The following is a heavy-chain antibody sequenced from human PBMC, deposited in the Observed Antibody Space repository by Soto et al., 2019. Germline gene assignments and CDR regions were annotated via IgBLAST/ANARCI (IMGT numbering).Heavy chain of an antibody. V-gene: IGHV3-64*01. Sequence: GGSLRLSCAASGFTVSSYAMHWVRQAPGKGLEYVSAISSNGGSTYYANSVKGRFTISRDNSKNTLYLQMGSLRAEDMAVYYCARDGYCSSTNCRYYYYYYGMDVWGQGTTVTVSS. CDR3: ARDGYCSSTNCRYYYYYYGMDV. CDR1: GFTVSSYA. D-gene: IGHD2-2*03. CDR2: ISSNGGST. J-gene: IGHJ6*02.